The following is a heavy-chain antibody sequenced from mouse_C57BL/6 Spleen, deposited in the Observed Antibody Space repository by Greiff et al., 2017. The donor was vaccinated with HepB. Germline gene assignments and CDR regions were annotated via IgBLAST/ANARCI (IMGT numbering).Heavy chain of an antibody. Sequence: QVQLQQSGAELARPGASVKLSCKASGYTFTSYGISWVKQRTGQGLEWIGEIYPRSGNTYYNEKFKGKATLTADKSSSTAYMELRSLTSEDSAVYFCARTRITTVVATGFDYWGQGTTLTVSS. CDR1: GYTFTSYG. CDR2: IYPRSGNT. CDR3: ARTRITTVVATGFDY. J-gene: IGHJ2*01. V-gene: IGHV1-81*01. D-gene: IGHD1-1*01.